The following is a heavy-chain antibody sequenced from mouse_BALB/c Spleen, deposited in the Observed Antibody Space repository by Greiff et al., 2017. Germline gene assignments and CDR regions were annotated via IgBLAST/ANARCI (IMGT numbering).Heavy chain of an antibody. V-gene: IGHV5-17*02. CDR3: ARNQYGNYKSYFDV. Sequence: EVMLVESGGGLVQPGGSRKLSCAASGFTFSSFGMHWVRQAPEKGLEWVAYISSGSSTIYYADTVKGRFTISRDNPKNTLFLQMTSLRSEDTAMYYCARNQYGNYKSYFDVWGAGTTVTVSS. J-gene: IGHJ1*01. CDR1: GFTFSSFG. D-gene: IGHD2-10*02. CDR2: ISSGSSTI.